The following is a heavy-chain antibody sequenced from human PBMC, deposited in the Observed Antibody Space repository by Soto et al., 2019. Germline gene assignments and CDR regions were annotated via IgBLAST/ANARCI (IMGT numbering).Heavy chain of an antibody. CDR2: IIPIFGTA. V-gene: IGHV1-69*13. J-gene: IGHJ6*02. CDR3: ARDQSVIGWQQLGTYYYGMDV. CDR1: GGTFSSYA. Sequence: SVKVSCKASGGTFSSYAISWVRQAPGQGLEWMGGIIPIFGTANYAQKFQGRVTITADESTSTAYMELSSLRSEDTAVYYCARDQSVIGWQQLGTYYYGMDVWGQGTTVTVSS. D-gene: IGHD6-13*01.